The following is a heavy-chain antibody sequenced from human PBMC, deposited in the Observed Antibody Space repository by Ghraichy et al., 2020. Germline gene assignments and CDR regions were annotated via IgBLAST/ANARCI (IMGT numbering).Heavy chain of an antibody. Sequence: GESLNISCKGSGYSFTSYWIGWVRQMPGKGLEWMGIIYPGDSDTRYSPSFQGQVTISADKSISTAYLQWSSLKAPDHAMYYCAREVGAITEGRFDPLGQGTLVPVSS. CDR1: GYSFTSYW. J-gene: IGHJ5*02. D-gene: IGHD1-26*01. CDR3: AREVGAITEGRFDP. V-gene: IGHV5-51*01. CDR2: IYPGDSDT.